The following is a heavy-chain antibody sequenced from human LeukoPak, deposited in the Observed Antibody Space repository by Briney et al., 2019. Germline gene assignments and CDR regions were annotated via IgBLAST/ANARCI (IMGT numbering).Heavy chain of an antibody. J-gene: IGHJ4*02. CDR2: IYYSGST. Sequence: SETLSLTCTVSGGSISSSSYYWGWIRQPPGKGLEWIGSIYYSGSTYYNPSLKSRVTISVDTSKNQFSLKLSSVTAADTAVYYCARHPNYYDSSFDYWGQGTLVTVSS. V-gene: IGHV4-39*01. CDR1: GGSISSSSYY. CDR3: ARHPNYYDSSFDY. D-gene: IGHD3-22*01.